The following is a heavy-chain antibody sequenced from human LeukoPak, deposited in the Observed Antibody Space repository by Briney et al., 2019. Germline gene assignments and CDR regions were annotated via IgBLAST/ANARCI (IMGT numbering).Heavy chain of an antibody. V-gene: IGHV4-34*01. Sequence: PGGSLRLSCVASGFTFSAYTMNWVRQAPGKGLEWIGEINHSGSTNYNPSLKSRVTISVDTSKNQFSLKLSSVTAADTAVYYCARETKSHSGSYGRPDLRSYYYYYVDVWGKGTTVTVSS. CDR1: GFTFSAYT. CDR3: ARETKSHSGSYGRPDLRSYYYYYVDV. D-gene: IGHD1-26*01. CDR2: INHSGST. J-gene: IGHJ6*03.